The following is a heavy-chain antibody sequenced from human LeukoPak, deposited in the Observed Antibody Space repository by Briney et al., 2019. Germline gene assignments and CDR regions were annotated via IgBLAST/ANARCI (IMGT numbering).Heavy chain of an antibody. CDR1: SYSISSGSY. J-gene: IGHJ4*02. Sequence: PSETLSLTCAVSSYSISSGSYWGWIRQSPGKGLEWVGSIFHSGNSYYNPSLKSRLTMSVDTSKNQFSLKLTSVTAADTALYYCARVTYVDDMLYQHFDYWGQGILVTVSS. CDR2: IFHSGNS. D-gene: IGHD4-17*01. CDR3: ARVTYVDDMLYQHFDY. V-gene: IGHV4-38-2*01.